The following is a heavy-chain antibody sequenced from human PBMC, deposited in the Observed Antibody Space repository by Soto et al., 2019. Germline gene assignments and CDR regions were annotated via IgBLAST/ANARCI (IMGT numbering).Heavy chain of an antibody. Sequence: EVQLVESGGGLVQPGGSLRLSCAASGFTFSTYSMNWVRQAPGKGLEWVSYISSGSSTISYEDSVKGRFTISRENANNSVHLQLNSLSAADTSGYNCASHDYGDYVDYWGQGTLVTVSS. CDR1: GFTFSTYS. D-gene: IGHD4-17*01. J-gene: IGHJ4*02. V-gene: IGHV3-48*01. CDR2: ISSGSSTI. CDR3: ASHDYGDYVDY.